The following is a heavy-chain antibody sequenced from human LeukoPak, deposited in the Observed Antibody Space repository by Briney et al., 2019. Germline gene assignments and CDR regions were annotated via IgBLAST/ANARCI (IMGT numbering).Heavy chain of an antibody. CDR2: ISGSGGST. V-gene: IGHV3-23*01. CDR3: AKDPGNFVEAGWFDP. Sequence: GGSLRLSCAASGFTFSSYAMSWVRQAPGKGLEWVSAISGSGGSTYYADSVKGRFTISRDNSKNTLYLQMNSLRAEDTAVYYCAKDPGNFVEAGWFDPWGQGTLVTVPS. CDR1: GFTFSSYA. D-gene: IGHD3-9*01. J-gene: IGHJ5*02.